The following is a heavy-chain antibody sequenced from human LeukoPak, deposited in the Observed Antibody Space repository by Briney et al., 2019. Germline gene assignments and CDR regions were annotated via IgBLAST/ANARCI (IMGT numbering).Heavy chain of an antibody. CDR2: INHSGST. V-gene: IGHV4-34*01. J-gene: IGHJ3*02. Sequence: SETLSLTCAVYGGSFSGYYWGWIRQPPGKGLEWIGEINHSGSTNYNPSLKSRVTISVDTSKNQFSLKLSSVTAADTAVYYCASQPAADAFDIWGQGTMVTVSS. CDR3: ASQPAADAFDI. CDR1: GGSFSGYY. D-gene: IGHD2-2*01.